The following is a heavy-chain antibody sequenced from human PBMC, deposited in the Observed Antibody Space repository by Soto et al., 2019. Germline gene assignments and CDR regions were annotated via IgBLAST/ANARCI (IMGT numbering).Heavy chain of an antibody. V-gene: IGHV4-59*01. CDR3: ARASSDTYYYDSSGLALALDY. Sequence: SETLSLTCTVSGGSISSYYWSWIRQPPGKGLEWIGYIYYSGSTNYNPSLKSRVTISVDTSKNQFSLKLSSVTAADTAVYYCARASSDTYYYDSSGLALALDYWGQGTLVTVSS. D-gene: IGHD3-22*01. J-gene: IGHJ4*02. CDR1: GGSISSYY. CDR2: IYYSGST.